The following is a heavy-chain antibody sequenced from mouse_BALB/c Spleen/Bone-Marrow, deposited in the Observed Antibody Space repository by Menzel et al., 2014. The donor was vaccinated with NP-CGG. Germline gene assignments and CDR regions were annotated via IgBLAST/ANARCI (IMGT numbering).Heavy chain of an antibody. Sequence: EVQLQQSGPGLVKPSQSLSLTCTATGYSITSDYAWNWIRQFPGNKLEWMGYISYSGFTGYNPSLKRRISITRDTSKSHFFQQLNSVTTEDTSTYYCSRDYRYDTWFSYWGQGTLVTVSA. V-gene: IGHV3-2*02. J-gene: IGHJ3*01. D-gene: IGHD2-14*01. CDR1: GYSITSDYA. CDR2: ISYSGFT. CDR3: SRDYRYDTWFSY.